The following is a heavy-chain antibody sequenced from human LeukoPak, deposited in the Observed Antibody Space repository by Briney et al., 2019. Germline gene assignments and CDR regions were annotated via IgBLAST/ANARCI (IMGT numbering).Heavy chain of an antibody. V-gene: IGHV4-61*05. J-gene: IGHJ4*02. CDR3: ARLDLYSSYAIYFDY. Sequence: SETLSLTCSVSGGSMNTTVYYWSWIRQPPGKGLEWIGYIYYSGSTNYNPSLKSRVTISVDTSKNQFSLKLSSVTAADTAVYYCARLDLYSSYAIYFDYWGQGTLVTVSS. D-gene: IGHD5-12*01. CDR2: IYYSGST. CDR1: GGSMNTTVYY.